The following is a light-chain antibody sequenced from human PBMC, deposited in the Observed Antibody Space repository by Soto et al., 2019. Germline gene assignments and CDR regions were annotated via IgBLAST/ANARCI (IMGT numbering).Light chain of an antibody. V-gene: IGKV1-39*01. CDR3: QQSYTTPQSWT. J-gene: IGKJ1*01. Sequence: DIQLTQSPSSLSASVGDRVTITCRASQSIRSYLNWYQQKPGKAPKLLIYAASTLQSGVPSGFSGSGSGTDFALTISSLQPEDFATYFCQQSYTTPQSWTFGQGTKVDIK. CDR2: AAS. CDR1: QSIRSY.